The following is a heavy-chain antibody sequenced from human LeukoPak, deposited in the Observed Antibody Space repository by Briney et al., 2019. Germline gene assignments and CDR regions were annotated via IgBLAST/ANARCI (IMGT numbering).Heavy chain of an antibody. V-gene: IGHV4-4*07. Sequence: PSETLSLTCTVSGGSISSYYWSWIRQPAGKGLEWIGRIYSSGSTNYNPSLKSRVTMSVDTSKNQFSLKLSSVTAADTAVYYCARGQYHLLYWYFNLWGRGTLVTVSS. CDR3: ARGQYHLLYWYFNL. J-gene: IGHJ2*01. CDR1: GGSISSYY. D-gene: IGHD2-2*01. CDR2: IYSSGST.